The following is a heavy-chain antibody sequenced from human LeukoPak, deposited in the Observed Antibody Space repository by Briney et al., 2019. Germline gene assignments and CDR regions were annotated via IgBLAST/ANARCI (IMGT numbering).Heavy chain of an antibody. CDR1: GYTFTGYY. CDR3: ASDPGADCSGGSCYSDAFDI. J-gene: IGHJ3*02. Sequence: ASVKVSCKASGYTFTGYYMHWVRQAPGQGLEWMGWINPNSGGTSYAQKFQGRVTMTRDTSISTAYMELSRLRSDDTAVYYCASDPGADCSGGSCYSDAFDIWGQGTMVTVSS. D-gene: IGHD2-15*01. CDR2: INPNSGGT. V-gene: IGHV1-2*02.